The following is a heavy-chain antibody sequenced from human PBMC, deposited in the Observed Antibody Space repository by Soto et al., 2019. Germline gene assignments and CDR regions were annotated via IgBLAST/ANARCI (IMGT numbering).Heavy chain of an antibody. CDR1: GFTFSSYG. J-gene: IGHJ6*04. D-gene: IGHD3-16*01. V-gene: IGHV3-30*18. CDR2: ISYDGSNK. Sequence: SLRLSCAASGFTFSSYGMHWVRQAPGKGLEWVAVISYDGSNKYYADSVKGRFTISRDNSKNTLYLQMNSLRAEDTAVYYCAKAFYDYIWGSYNDVLGMDVWGKGTTVTVSS. CDR3: AKAFYDYIWGSYNDVLGMDV.